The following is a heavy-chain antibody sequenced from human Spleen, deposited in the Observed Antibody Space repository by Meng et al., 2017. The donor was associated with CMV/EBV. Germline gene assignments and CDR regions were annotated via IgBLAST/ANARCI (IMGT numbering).Heavy chain of an antibody. CDR3: AKDSYDFWSGYFAGTPIDY. J-gene: IGHJ4*02. V-gene: IGHV3-33*06. D-gene: IGHD3-3*01. CDR2: IWYDGNNK. Sequence: FSSCGMHWVRQAPGKGLEWVAVIWYDGNNKSYADSVKGRFTISRDNSKNTLYLQMNSLRAEDTAVYYCAKDSYDFWSGYFAGTPIDYWGQGTLVTVSS. CDR1: FSSCG.